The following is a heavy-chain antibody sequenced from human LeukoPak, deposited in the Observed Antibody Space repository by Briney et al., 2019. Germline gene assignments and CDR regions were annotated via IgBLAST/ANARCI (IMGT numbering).Heavy chain of an antibody. CDR3: ARVLDVGPTYFDY. D-gene: IGHD1-26*01. V-gene: IGHV6-1*01. CDR1: GVSVSSNTAA. CDR2: TYYRSKWYN. J-gene: IGHJ4*02. Sequence: SQTLSLTCAISGVSVSSNTAAWNWIRQSPSRGLEWLGRTYYRSKWYNDFAVSVKSRITINPDTSKNQFSLQLNSVTPEDTAVYYCARVLDVGPTYFDYWGQGTLVTVSS.